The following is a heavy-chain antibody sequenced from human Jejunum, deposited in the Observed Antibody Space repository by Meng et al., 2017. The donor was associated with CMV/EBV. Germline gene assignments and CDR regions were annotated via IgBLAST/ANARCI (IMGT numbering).Heavy chain of an antibody. Sequence: SYFRTWIRQPPGKGLEWLGYVYYDGGSTNYNPTLKSRVTISVDSPENQFSLKLTSVTAADTAVYYCARVPAELGSSSSSYYFDSWGQGTLVTVSS. V-gene: IGHV4-59*01. CDR1: SYF. CDR3: ARVPAELGSSSSSYYFDS. J-gene: IGHJ4*02. CDR2: VYYDGGST. D-gene: IGHD6-13*01.